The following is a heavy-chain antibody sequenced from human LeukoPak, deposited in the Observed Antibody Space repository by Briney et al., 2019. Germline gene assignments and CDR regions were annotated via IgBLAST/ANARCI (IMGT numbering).Heavy chain of an antibody. CDR3: ARDRGYSYGLIAFDI. J-gene: IGHJ3*02. Sequence: SVKVSCKASGFTFTSSAVQWVRQARGQRLEWIGWIVVGSGNTNYAQKFQERVTITRDMSTSTAYMELSSLRSEDTAVYYCARDRGYSYGLIAFDIWGQGTMVTVSS. V-gene: IGHV1-58*01. D-gene: IGHD5-18*01. CDR2: IVVGSGNT. CDR1: GFTFTSSA.